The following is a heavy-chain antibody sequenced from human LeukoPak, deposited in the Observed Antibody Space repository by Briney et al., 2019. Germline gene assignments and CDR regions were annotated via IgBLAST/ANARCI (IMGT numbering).Heavy chain of an antibody. J-gene: IGHJ4*02. Sequence: PGGSLRLSCAASGFTIGGFAMTWVCQAPGKGLEWVSSIGSDYKTHYSESMKGRFTISRDSSKNTLYLQMNSLRAEDTAVYYCASHYDTSGYHYFDFRGQGTLVTVSS. CDR2: IGSDYKT. D-gene: IGHD3-22*01. V-gene: IGHV3-23*01. CDR1: GFTIGGFA. CDR3: ASHYDTSGYHYFDF.